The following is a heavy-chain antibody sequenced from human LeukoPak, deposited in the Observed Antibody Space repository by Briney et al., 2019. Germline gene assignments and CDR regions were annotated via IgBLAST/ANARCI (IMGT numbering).Heavy chain of an antibody. CDR2: ITSSGTTT. CDR1: GFTFSDHY. Sequence: PGGSLRLSCAASGFTFSDHYMSWFRLSPGKGLEWLSYITSSGTTTDYADSVKGRFTISRGNAKNSMYLQMNSLRPEDTAVYYCARDPDYGDPEWGQGTLVTVSS. CDR3: ARDPDYGDPE. D-gene: IGHD4-17*01. J-gene: IGHJ4*02. V-gene: IGHV3-11*01.